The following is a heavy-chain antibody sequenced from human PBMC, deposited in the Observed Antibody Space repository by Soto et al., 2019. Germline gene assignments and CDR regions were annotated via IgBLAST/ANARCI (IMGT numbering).Heavy chain of an antibody. J-gene: IGHJ6*02. D-gene: IGHD6-19*01. CDR3: AKDIAVAGPYWYYGMDV. V-gene: IGHV3-30*18. Sequence: ESGGGVVQPGRSLRLSCAASGFTFSSYGMHWVRQAPGKGLEWVAVISYDGSNKYYADSVKGRFTISRDNSKNTLYLQMNSLRAEDTAVYYCAKDIAVAGPYWYYGMDVWGQGTTVTVSS. CDR2: ISYDGSNK. CDR1: GFTFSSYG.